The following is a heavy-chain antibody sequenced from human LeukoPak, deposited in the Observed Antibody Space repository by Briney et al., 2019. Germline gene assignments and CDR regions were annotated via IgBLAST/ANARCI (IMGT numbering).Heavy chain of an antibody. J-gene: IGHJ6*02. D-gene: IGHD3-10*01. CDR1: GYTFTSYD. CDR3: ASTITMVRGVMGRYGMDV. CDR2: MNPNSGNT. V-gene: IGHV1-8*01. Sequence: ASVKVSCKASGYTFTSYDIHWVRQATGQGLEWMGWMNPNSGNTGYAQKFQGRVTMTRNTSISTAYMELSSLRSEDTAVYYCASTITMVRGVMGRYGMDVWGQGTTVTVSS.